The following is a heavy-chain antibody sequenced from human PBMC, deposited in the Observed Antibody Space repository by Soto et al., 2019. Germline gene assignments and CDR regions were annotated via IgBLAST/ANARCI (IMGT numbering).Heavy chain of an antibody. CDR2: IIPIFGTA. J-gene: IGHJ6*02. V-gene: IGHV1-69*13. Sequence: SVKVSCKASGGTFSNYAISWVRQAPGQGLEWMGGIIPIFGTANYAQKFQGRVTITADESTSTAYMELSSLRSEDTAVYYCARGQQLVQGFYYYGMDVWGQGTTVTVSS. CDR3: ARGQQLVQGFYYYGMDV. D-gene: IGHD6-13*01. CDR1: GGTFSNYA.